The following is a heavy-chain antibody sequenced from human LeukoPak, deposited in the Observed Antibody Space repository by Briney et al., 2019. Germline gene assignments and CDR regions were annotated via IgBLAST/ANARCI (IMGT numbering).Heavy chain of an antibody. V-gene: IGHV1-2*02. D-gene: IGHD3-22*01. Sequence: AVTVSCKCSVYTFTGYYMHWVRHAPGQGREWMGWINPNSGGTNYAQKSQGRVTMTRDTSISTAYMELSRLRSDDTAVYYCARWQGDYYDSSGYSDYSGQGNLVTVSS. J-gene: IGHJ4*02. CDR2: INPNSGGT. CDR1: VYTFTGYY. CDR3: ARWQGDYYDSSGYSDY.